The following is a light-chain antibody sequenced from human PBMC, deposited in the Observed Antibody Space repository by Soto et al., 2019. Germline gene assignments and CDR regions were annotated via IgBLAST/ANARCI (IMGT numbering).Light chain of an antibody. J-gene: IGKJ5*01. Sequence: DIVMTQSPATLSVSPGETTTLSCMASRSVSLYVAWYQQKPGQAPRLLIHGASTRATGIPARFSGSGSGTEFTLTISSLQSADFAVYYCQQYNNWPPITFGQGTRLEIK. V-gene: IGKV3-15*01. CDR1: RSVSLY. CDR2: GAS. CDR3: QQYNNWPPIT.